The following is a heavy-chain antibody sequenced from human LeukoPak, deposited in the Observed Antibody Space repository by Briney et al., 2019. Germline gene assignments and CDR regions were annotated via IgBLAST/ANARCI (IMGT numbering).Heavy chain of an antibody. CDR3: ARERDTSGYYLRY. J-gene: IGHJ4*02. CDR1: GFTVSSKY. V-gene: IGHV3-53*01. D-gene: IGHD3-22*01. Sequence: PGGSLRLSCAASGFTVSSKYMSWVRQAPGKGLEWISVIYSGGSTYYADSVKGRFTISRDNSKNTLYLQMNSPRADDTAVYYCARERDTSGYYLRYWGQGTLVTVSS. CDR2: IYSGGST.